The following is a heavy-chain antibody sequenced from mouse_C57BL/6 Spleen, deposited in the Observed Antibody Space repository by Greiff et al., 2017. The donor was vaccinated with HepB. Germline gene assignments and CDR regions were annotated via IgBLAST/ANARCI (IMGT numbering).Heavy chain of an antibody. CDR1: GFTFTDYY. J-gene: IGHJ4*01. Sequence: EVHLVESGGGLVQPGGSLSLSCAASGFTFTDYYMSWVRQPPGKALEWLGFIRNKANGYTTEYSASVKGRFTISRDNSQSILYLQMNALGAEDSATYYCARYRTGAMDYWGQGTSVTVSS. V-gene: IGHV7-3*01. CDR3: ARYRTGAMDY. CDR2: IRNKANGYTT.